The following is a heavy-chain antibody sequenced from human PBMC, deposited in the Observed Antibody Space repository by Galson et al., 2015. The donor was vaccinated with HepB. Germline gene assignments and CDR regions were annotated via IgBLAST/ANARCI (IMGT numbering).Heavy chain of an antibody. V-gene: IGHV1-46*01. CDR1: GFTFTSSA. CDR2: INPSGGST. CDR3: ARNPGDDYGGNSGLDY. Sequence: SVKVSCKASGFTFTSSAVQWVRQAPEQGLEWMGIINPSGGSTSYAQKFQGRVTMTRDTSTSTVYMELSSLRSEDTAVYYCARNPGDDYGGNSGLDYWGQGTLVTVSS. J-gene: IGHJ4*02. D-gene: IGHD4-23*01.